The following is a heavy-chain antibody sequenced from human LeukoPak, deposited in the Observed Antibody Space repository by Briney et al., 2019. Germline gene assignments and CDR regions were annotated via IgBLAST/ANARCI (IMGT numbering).Heavy chain of an antibody. CDR2: IYYNGNT. V-gene: IGHV4-39*01. CDR1: GGSISSSDYY. Sequence: SETLSLTCTVSGGSISSSDYYWGWIRQPPGERLEWIGTIYYNGNTYYNPSLQSRVIISGDTSKNQFSLKLTSVTAPDTAVYYCARTVGTHRFDYWGQGILVTVSS. CDR3: ARTVGTHRFDY. D-gene: IGHD4-23*01. J-gene: IGHJ4*02.